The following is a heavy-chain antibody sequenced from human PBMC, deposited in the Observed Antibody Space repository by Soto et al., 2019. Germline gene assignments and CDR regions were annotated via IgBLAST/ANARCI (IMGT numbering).Heavy chain of an antibody. J-gene: IGHJ3*02. CDR1: GYTFTSYG. CDR3: ARGTYDYIWGSYRRGDAFDI. D-gene: IGHD3-16*01. Sequence: ASVKVSCKASGYTFTSYGISWVRQAPGQGLEWMGWISAYNGNTNYAQKLQGRVTMTTDTSTSTAYMELRSLRSDDTAVYYCARGTYDYIWGSYRRGDAFDIWGQGTMVTVSS. CDR2: ISAYNGNT. V-gene: IGHV1-18*01.